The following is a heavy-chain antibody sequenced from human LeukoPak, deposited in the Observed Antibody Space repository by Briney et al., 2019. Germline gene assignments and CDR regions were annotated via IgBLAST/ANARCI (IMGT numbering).Heavy chain of an antibody. CDR3: ARVREPSSILGY. CDR1: GYAFIGYY. V-gene: IGHV1-2*02. D-gene: IGHD1-14*01. CDR2: INCNTGGT. Sequence: ASVKVSCKASGYAFIGYYIHWVRQAPGQGLEWMGWINCNTGGTDCAQRFQGRVTMTRDTSITTAYMELSRLRSDDTAVYYCARVREPSSILGYWGQGTLVTVSS. J-gene: IGHJ4*02.